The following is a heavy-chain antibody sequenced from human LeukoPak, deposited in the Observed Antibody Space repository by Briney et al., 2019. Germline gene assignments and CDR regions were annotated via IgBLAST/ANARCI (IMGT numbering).Heavy chain of an antibody. V-gene: IGHV1-69*04. D-gene: IGHD1-26*01. CDR2: IIPILGIA. J-gene: IGHJ4*02. CDR1: VGTFSGYA. Sequence: SVRLSCKASVGTFSGYAISWVRQAPGQGVGWMGRIIPILGIANYAQKFQGRVTITSDKSTSTAYMELSSLRSEDPAVYYCARGRSSGSLFDYWGQGTLVTVSS. CDR3: ARGRSSGSLFDY.